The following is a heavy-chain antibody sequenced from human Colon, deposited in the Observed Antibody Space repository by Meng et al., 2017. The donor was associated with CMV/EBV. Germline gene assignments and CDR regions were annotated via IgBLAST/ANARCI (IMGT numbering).Heavy chain of an antibody. V-gene: IGHV4-34*01. J-gene: IGHJ4*02. Sequence: SETLSLPCAVYGGSFSGYYWSWIRQPPGKGLEWIGAINHSGSTNYNPSLKSRVTISVDTYKNQFSLKLSSVTAADTAVYYCARAYWAYSSSPSGADYWGQGTLVTVSS. CDR1: GGSFSGYY. CDR2: INHSGST. D-gene: IGHD6-6*01. CDR3: ARAYWAYSSSPSGADY.